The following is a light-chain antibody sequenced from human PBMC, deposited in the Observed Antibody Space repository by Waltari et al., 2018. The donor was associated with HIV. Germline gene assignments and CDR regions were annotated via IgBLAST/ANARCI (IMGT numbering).Light chain of an antibody. CDR1: STDIGSYDL. CDR3: SSYTSRNTHV. V-gene: IGLV2-14*02. CDR2: EVT. Sequence: QSALTQPASVSGSPGQSITISCTGMSTDIGSYDLVSWYQQHPGKAPKLMIYEVTKRPSVVSHRFSGSKSGNTASLTISGLQAEDEADYYCSSYTSRNTHVFGTGTKVTVL. J-gene: IGLJ1*01.